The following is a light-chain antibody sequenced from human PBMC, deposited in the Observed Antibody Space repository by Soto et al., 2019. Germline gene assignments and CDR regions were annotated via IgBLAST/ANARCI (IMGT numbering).Light chain of an antibody. CDR1: SSDVGGYNY. CDR3: SSYTSSGTRV. Sequence: QSVLTQPASVSGSPGQSITISCTGTSSDVGGYNYVSWYQQHPGKAPKLMIYEVGNRPSGVSNRFSGSKSGNTASLTISGLQAEDEADYYCSSYTSSGTRVFGTGTKVTVL. CDR2: EVG. V-gene: IGLV2-14*01. J-gene: IGLJ1*01.